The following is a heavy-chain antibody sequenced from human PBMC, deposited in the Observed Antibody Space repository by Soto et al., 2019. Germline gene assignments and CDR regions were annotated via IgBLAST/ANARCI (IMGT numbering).Heavy chain of an antibody. D-gene: IGHD2-21*01. CDR3: ARGPNSDC. Sequence: EERLVQSGGGLVQPGGSLRLSCAASGFSVGGNYMSWVRQAPGKGLELVSLIYSGGNPFYADSMKGRFTLSRDNPNNMLYLQMDSLRAEDTAVYYCARGPNSDCWCQGTLVIVSS. J-gene: IGHJ4*02. CDR1: GFSVGGNY. V-gene: IGHV3-53*01. CDR2: IYSGGNP.